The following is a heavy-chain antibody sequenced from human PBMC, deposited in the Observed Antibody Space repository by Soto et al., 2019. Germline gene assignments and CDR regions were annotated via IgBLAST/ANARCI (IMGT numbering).Heavy chain of an antibody. CDR2: INGSGGST. J-gene: IGHJ6*02. V-gene: IGHV3-23*01. Sequence: EVQLLESGGGLVQPGVSLRLSCAASGFTFSSYAMSWVRPAPGKGLEWVAAINGSGGSTYHADSVKGRFTISRDNSKNTLYLQMNSMRAEDTAVYYCANAPLDQLLWDYYYYGMDVWGQGTTVTVSS. CDR1: GFTFSSYA. D-gene: IGHD2-2*01. CDR3: ANAPLDQLLWDYYYYGMDV.